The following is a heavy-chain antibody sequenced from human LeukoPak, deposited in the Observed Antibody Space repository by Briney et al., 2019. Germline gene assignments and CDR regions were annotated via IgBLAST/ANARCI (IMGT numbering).Heavy chain of an antibody. CDR3: ARDRGEMATFYYFDY. D-gene: IGHD5-24*01. CDR1: GFTFSSYG. V-gene: IGHV3-33*01. CDR2: IWYDGSNK. Sequence: QPGGSLRLSCAASGFTFSSYGMHWVRQAPGKGLEWVAVIWYDGSNKYYADSVKGRFTISRDNSKNTLYLQMNSLRAEDTAVYYCARDRGEMATFYYFDYWGQGTLVTVSS. J-gene: IGHJ4*02.